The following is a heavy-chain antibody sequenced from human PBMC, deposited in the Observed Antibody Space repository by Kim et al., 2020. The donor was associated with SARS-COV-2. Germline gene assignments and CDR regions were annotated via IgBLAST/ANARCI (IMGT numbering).Heavy chain of an antibody. D-gene: IGHD7-27*01. Sequence: DSVKGRFTISRDNSKNTLYLQMNSLRAEDTAVYYCAKNGEDSVLRPSPRYWGQGTLVTVSS. V-gene: IGHV3-23*01. J-gene: IGHJ4*02. CDR3: AKNGEDSVLRPSPRY.